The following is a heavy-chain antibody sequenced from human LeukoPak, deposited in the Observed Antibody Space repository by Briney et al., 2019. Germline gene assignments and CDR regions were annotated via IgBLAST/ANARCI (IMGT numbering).Heavy chain of an antibody. Sequence: GGSLRLSCAASGFTFSSYWMHWVRQAPGKGLVWVSRINTDGSSTSYADSVKGRFTISRDNAKNTLYLQMNSLRAEDTAVYYCARVYQWLVHGTNWFDPWGQGTLVTVSS. D-gene: IGHD6-19*01. CDR2: INTDGSST. J-gene: IGHJ5*02. CDR3: ARVYQWLVHGTNWFDP. CDR1: GFTFSSYW. V-gene: IGHV3-74*01.